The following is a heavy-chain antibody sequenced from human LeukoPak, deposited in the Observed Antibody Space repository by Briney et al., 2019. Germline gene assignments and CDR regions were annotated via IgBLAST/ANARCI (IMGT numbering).Heavy chain of an antibody. CDR1: GFTFSSYS. CDR3: ARDVASAYYYGSGSYAWFDP. D-gene: IGHD3-10*01. J-gene: IGHJ5*02. CDR2: ISSSGSYI. V-gene: IGHV3-21*01. Sequence: PGGSLRLSCAASGFTFSSYSMNWVRQAPGKGVEWVSSISSSGSYIYYADSVKGRFTISRDNAKNSLYLQMNSLRAEDTAVYYCARDVASAYYYGSGSYAWFDPWGQGTLVTVSS.